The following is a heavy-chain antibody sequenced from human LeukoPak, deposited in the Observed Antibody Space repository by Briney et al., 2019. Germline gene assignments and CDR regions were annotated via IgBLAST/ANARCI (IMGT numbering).Heavy chain of an antibody. CDR2: VSYSGKT. V-gene: IGHV4-59*13. CDR3: ATTSIAARGWFDP. CDR1: GGSISNYL. J-gene: IGHJ5*02. Sequence: SETLSLTCSVSGGSISNYLWSWIRQPPGKGLEWIGYVSYSGKTDYTPSLKSRVTISVDTSKNQFSLKLSSVTAADTAVYYCATTSIAARGWFDPWGQGTLVTVSS. D-gene: IGHD6-6*01.